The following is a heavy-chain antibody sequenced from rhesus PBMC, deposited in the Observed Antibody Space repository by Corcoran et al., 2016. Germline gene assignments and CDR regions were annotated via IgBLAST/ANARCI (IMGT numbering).Heavy chain of an antibody. CDR3: VRGSWALGDY. CDR1: GASISSNY. J-gene: IGHJ4*01. V-gene: IGHV4-80*01. CDR2: INGNSGST. Sequence: QVQLQESGPGLVKPSETLSLTCTVSGASISSNYWSWIRQPPGKGLEWIGEINGNSGSTNYHPSLQRRVTISKDASKNQFSLRLSSVTAADTAVYYCVRGSWALGDYWGQGVLVTVSS.